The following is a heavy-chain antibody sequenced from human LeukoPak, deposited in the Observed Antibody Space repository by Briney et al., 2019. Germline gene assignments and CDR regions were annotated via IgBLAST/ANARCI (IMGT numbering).Heavy chain of an antibody. CDR1: GFTFSSYA. Sequence: PGGSLRLSCSASGFTFSSYAMHWVRQAPGKGLEYVSAISSNGGSTYYADSVKGRFTISRDNSKNTLYLQMSSLRAEDTAVYYCVKAGGGWPVRSSYFDYWGQGTLVTVSS. CDR3: VKAGGGWPVRSSYFDY. V-gene: IGHV3-64D*06. D-gene: IGHD6-19*01. J-gene: IGHJ4*02. CDR2: ISSNGGST.